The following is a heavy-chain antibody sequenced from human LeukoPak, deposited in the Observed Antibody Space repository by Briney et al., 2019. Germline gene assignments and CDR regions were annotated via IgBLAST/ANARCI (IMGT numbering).Heavy chain of an antibody. CDR3: ARDWGYYYYYGMDV. CDR1: GFTFSSYA. CDR2: MSGRGTT. V-gene: IGHV3-23*01. D-gene: IGHD3-16*01. J-gene: IGHJ6*02. Sequence: GGSLRLSCAASGFTFSSYAMTWVRQAPGKGLEWVSTMSGRGTTYYAESVKGRFTISRDNAKNSLYLQMNSLRAEDTAVYYCARDWGYYYYYGMDVWGQGTTVTVSS.